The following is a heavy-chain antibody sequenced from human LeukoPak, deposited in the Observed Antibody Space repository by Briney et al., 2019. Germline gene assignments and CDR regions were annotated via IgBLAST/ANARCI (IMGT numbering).Heavy chain of an antibody. V-gene: IGHV4-30-2*01. D-gene: IGHD2-2*01. CDR2: IYHSEST. J-gene: IGHJ4*02. CDR3: ASYSKIVPGFHY. CDR1: GASISSGGYY. Sequence: PSETLSLTCTVSGASISSGGYYWSWLRQPPGKGLEWIVYIYHSESTYYNPSLKSRVTISVDTSKIQFSLKLSSVTAADTAVYYCASYSKIVPGFHYWGQGTLVTVSS.